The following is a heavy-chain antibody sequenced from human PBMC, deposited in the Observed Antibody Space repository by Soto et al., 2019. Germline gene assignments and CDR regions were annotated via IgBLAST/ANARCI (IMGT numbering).Heavy chain of an antibody. Sequence: GGSLRLSCAASGFTFTSYAMTWVRQAPGKGLEWVSTISGSGGSTYYADSVQGRFTISRDNSKNTLYLQMNSLRAEDTAVYYCAKDKVLGGHFYYSMDVWGKGTTVTVSS. V-gene: IGHV3-23*01. CDR3: AKDKVLGGHFYYSMDV. CDR2: ISGSGGST. J-gene: IGHJ6*03. CDR1: GFTFTSYA.